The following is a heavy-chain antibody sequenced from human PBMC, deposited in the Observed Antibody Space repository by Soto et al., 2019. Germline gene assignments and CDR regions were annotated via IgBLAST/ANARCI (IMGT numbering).Heavy chain of an antibody. CDR3: ARGQYYGSGHNDAFDI. CDR2: MNPNSGNT. J-gene: IGHJ3*02. CDR1: GYTFTSYD. V-gene: IGHV1-8*01. D-gene: IGHD3-10*01. Sequence: QVQLVQSGAEVKKPGASVKVSCKASGYTFTSYDINWVRQATGQGLEWMGWMNPNSGNTVYAQKFQGRVTMTRNTSISTAYMELSSLRSEDTAVYYCARGQYYGSGHNDAFDIWGQGTMVTVSS.